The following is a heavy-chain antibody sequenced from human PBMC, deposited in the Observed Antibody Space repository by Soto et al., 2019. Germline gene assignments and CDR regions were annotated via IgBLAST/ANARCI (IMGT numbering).Heavy chain of an antibody. Sequence: ASVKVSCKASGYTFTGYYMHWVRQAPGQGLEWMGWINPNSGGTNYAQKFQGSVTMTRDTSISTAYMELSRLRSDDTAVYYCARAEIAVAGTGAFDIWGQGTMVTVS. CDR2: INPNSGGT. V-gene: IGHV1-2*02. D-gene: IGHD6-19*01. CDR1: GYTFTGYY. CDR3: ARAEIAVAGTGAFDI. J-gene: IGHJ3*02.